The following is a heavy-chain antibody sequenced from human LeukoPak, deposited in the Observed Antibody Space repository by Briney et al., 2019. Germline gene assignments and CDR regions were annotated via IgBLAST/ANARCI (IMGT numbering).Heavy chain of an antibody. CDR3: ARQVATKGEWAFDI. J-gene: IGHJ3*02. D-gene: IGHD5-12*01. CDR1: SGSISSTSYY. Sequence: SETLSLTCTVSSGSISSTSYYWGWIRQPPGKGLEWIGSIYYSGSTYYKPSLKSRVTISVDTSKNQVSLKLSSVTAADTAVYYCARQVATKGEWAFDIWGQGTMVTASS. V-gene: IGHV4-39*07. CDR2: IYYSGST.